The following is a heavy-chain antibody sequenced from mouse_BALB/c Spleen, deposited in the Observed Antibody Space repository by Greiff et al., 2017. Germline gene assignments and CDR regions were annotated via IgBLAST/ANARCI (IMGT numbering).Heavy chain of an antibody. CDR3: ARVRYSGGYFDY. D-gene: IGHD2-12*01. J-gene: IGHJ2*01. CDR1: GFTFSSYG. V-gene: IGHV5-6-3*01. Sequence: EVKLVESGGGLVQPGGSLYLSCAASGFTFSSYGMSWVRQTPDKSLELVATINSNGGRTYYPDSVKGRFIISSDNAKNTLYLQMSSLKSEDTAVCYCARVRYSGGYFDYWGQGTTLTVSS. CDR2: INSNGGRT.